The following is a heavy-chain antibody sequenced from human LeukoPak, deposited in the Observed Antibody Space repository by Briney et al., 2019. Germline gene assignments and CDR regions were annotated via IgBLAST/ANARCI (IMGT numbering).Heavy chain of an antibody. J-gene: IGHJ4*02. CDR3: ARSPRIAAAGSYFDY. D-gene: IGHD6-13*01. CDR2: ISSSSSYT. Sequence: PGGSLRLSCAASGFTFSDYYMSWIRQDPGKGLERVSYISSSSSYTNYADSVKGRFTISRDNAKNSLYLQMNSLRAEDTAVYYCARSPRIAAAGSYFDYWGQGTLVTVSS. CDR1: GFTFSDYY. V-gene: IGHV3-11*06.